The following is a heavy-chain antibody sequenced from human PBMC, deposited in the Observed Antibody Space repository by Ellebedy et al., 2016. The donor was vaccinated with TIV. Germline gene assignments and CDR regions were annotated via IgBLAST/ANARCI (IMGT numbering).Heavy chain of an antibody. V-gene: IGHV3-23*01. Sequence: PGGSLRLSCAASGFTFSSYAMSWVRQAPGKGLEWVSAISDNGGNTYYADSVKGRFAISRDNSKNTLYLQMNSLRAEDTAVYYCARTLWGSYRFLYFDYWGQGTLVTVSS. CDR2: ISDNGGNT. CDR3: ARTLWGSYRFLYFDY. CDR1: GFTFSSYA. D-gene: IGHD3-16*02. J-gene: IGHJ4*02.